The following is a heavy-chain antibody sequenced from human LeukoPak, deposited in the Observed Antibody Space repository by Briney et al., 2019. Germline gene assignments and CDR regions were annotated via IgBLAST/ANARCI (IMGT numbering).Heavy chain of an antibody. V-gene: IGHV3-30*19. CDR3: AKEGTGIHFDY. Sequence: PGRSLRLSCAASGXTFSSYGIHWVRQAPGKGLEWVAEISYDGGNTYYADSVKGRFTISRDNSKNTLYLQMNSLRAEDTAVYYCAKEGTGIHFDYWGQGTLVTVSS. CDR1: GXTFSSYG. CDR2: ISYDGGNT. D-gene: IGHD1-1*01. J-gene: IGHJ4*02.